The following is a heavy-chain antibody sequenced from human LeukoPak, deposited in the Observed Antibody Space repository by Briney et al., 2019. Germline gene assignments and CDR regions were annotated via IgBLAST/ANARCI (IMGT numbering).Heavy chain of an antibody. J-gene: IGHJ4*02. CDR2: ISAYNGNT. D-gene: IGHD6-25*01. CDR3: ARQREASEGSFDY. CDR1: GYIFTTYA. Sequence: GASVKVSCKVSGYIFTTYAMHWVRQATGQGLEWMGWISAYNGNTNYAQKLQGRVTMTTDTSTSTAYMGLRSLRSDDTAVYYCARQREASEGSFDYWGQGTLVTVSS. V-gene: IGHV1-18*01.